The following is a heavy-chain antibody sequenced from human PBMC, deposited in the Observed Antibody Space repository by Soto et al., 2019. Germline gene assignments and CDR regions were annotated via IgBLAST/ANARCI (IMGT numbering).Heavy chain of an antibody. Sequence: ASVKVSCKASGYTFTSCGISWVRQAPGQGLEWMGWISTYNGNTNYAQKLQGRVTMTTDTSTSTAYMELRSLRSDDTAVYYCASYRYYYGMDVWGQGTTVTVSS. CDR1: GYTFTSCG. V-gene: IGHV1-18*04. J-gene: IGHJ6*02. CDR2: ISTYNGNT. CDR3: ASYRYYYGMDV.